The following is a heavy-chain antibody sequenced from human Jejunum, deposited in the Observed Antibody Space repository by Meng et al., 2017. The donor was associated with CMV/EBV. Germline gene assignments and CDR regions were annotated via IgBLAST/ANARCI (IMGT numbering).Heavy chain of an antibody. CDR1: GYTFTNYG. D-gene: IGHD1-26*01. J-gene: IGHJ4*02. CDR2: INAYNGDT. Sequence: QVQLVQSGGEVKKPGASGEVSCNASGYTFTNYGITWVRQAPGQGLEWMGWINAYNGDTNYAQTLQGRVTMTTDTSTSTAYMELRSLRSDDTAVYYCARVEVGITSGDYWGQGTLVTVSS. CDR3: ARVEVGITSGDY. V-gene: IGHV1-18*01.